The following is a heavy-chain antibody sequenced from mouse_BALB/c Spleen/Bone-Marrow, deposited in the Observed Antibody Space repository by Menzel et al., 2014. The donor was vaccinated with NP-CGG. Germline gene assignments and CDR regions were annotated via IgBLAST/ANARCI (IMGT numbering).Heavy chain of an antibody. CDR2: ISDGGSYT. D-gene: IGHD2-4*01. Sequence: EVMLVESGGGLVKPGGSLKLSCAASGFTFSDYYMYWDRQTPEKRLEWVATISDGGSYTYYPDSVKGRSTISRDNAKNNLYLQMSSLKSEDTAMYYCAGVSYDYFDYWGQGTTLTVSS. CDR3: AGVSYDYFDY. V-gene: IGHV5-4*02. J-gene: IGHJ2*01. CDR1: GFTFSDYY.